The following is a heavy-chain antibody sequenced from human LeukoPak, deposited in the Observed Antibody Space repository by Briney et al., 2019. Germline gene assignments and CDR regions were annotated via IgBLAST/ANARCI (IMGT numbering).Heavy chain of an antibody. Sequence: ASVKVSCKVSGYTLTELPMHWVRQAPGKGLEWMGGFDPEDGETIYAQKFQGRVTMTEDTSTDTAYMELSSLRSEDTAVYYCATYNWNTFDYYYMDVWGKGTTVTVSS. D-gene: IGHD1-1*01. J-gene: IGHJ6*03. CDR1: GYTLTELP. CDR2: FDPEDGET. CDR3: ATYNWNTFDYYYMDV. V-gene: IGHV1-24*01.